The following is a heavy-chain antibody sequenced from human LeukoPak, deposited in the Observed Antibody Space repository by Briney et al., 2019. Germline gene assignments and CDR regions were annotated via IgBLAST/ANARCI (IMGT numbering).Heavy chain of an antibody. CDR3: ASLGPPTDAFDI. Sequence: SETLSLTCTVSGGSIGSYYWSWIRQPPGKGLEWIGYIYYSGSTNYNPSLKSRVTISVDTSKNQFSLKLSSVTAADTAVYYCASLGPPTDAFDIWGQGTMVTVSS. CDR1: GGSIGSYY. CDR2: IYYSGST. J-gene: IGHJ3*02. V-gene: IGHV4-59*01.